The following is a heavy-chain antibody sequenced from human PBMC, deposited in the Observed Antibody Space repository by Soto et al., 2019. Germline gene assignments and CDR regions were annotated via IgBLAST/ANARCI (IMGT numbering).Heavy chain of an antibody. CDR2: ISAYNGNT. Sequence: GASVKVSCKASGYTFTSYGISWVRQAPGQGLEWMGWISAYNGNTNYAQKLQGRVTMTTDTSTSTAYMVLRSLRSDDTAVYYCARHHNYGDYTINWFAPWGQGTLVTVSS. J-gene: IGHJ5*02. CDR3: ARHHNYGDYTINWFAP. CDR1: GYTFTSYG. V-gene: IGHV1-18*01. D-gene: IGHD4-17*01.